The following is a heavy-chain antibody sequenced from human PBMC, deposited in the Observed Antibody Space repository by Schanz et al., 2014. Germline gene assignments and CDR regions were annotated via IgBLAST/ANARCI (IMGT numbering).Heavy chain of an antibody. CDR1: GFTFRDYY. D-gene: IGHD6-19*01. CDR2: ISSGSSYA. V-gene: IGHV3-11*06. Sequence: QVQLVESGGGLVKPGGSLRLSCAASGFTFRDYYMSWIRQAPGKGLEWVSDISSGSSYANYADSVKGRFTISRDNAKNSLFLQMNRLRAEDTALYYCASTGVMVAVAGTRADYWGQGTLVTVSS. J-gene: IGHJ4*02. CDR3: ASTGVMVAVAGTRADY.